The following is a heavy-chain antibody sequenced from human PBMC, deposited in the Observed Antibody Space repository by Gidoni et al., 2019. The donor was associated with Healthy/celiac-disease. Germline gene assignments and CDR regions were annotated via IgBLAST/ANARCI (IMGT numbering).Heavy chain of an antibody. CDR1: GFTFSSYA. CDR2: ISYDGSNK. D-gene: IGHD3-16*02. CDR3: AREEGDYVWGSYRASYYFDY. V-gene: IGHV3-30-3*01. J-gene: IGHJ4*02. Sequence: QVQLVESGGGVVQPGRSLRLSCAASGFTFSSYAMYWVRQAPGKGLEWVAVISYDGSNKYYADSVKGRLTISRDNSKNTLYLQMNSLRAEDTAVYYCAREEGDYVWGSYRASYYFDYWGQGTLVTVSS.